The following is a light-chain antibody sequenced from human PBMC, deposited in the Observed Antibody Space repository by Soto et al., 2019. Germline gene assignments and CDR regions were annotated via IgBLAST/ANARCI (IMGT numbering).Light chain of an antibody. CDR2: DVS. CDR1: SSDVGGYNY. V-gene: IGLV2-14*03. J-gene: IGLJ2*01. CDR3: SSYTSRSTLV. Sequence: QSALTQPASVSGSPGQSITISCTGTSSDVGGYNYVSWYQHYPGKAPKLMIYDVSNRPSGVSNRFSGSKSGNTVSLTISGLQAEDEADYYCSSYTSRSTLVFGGGTKLTVL.